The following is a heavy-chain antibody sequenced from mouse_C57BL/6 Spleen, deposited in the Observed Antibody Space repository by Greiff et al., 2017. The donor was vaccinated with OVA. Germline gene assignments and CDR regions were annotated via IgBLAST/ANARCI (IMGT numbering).Heavy chain of an antibody. Sequence: EVMLVESGGGLVKPGGSLKLSCAASGFTFSDYGMHWVRQAPEKGLEWVAYISSGSSTIYYADTVKGRFTISRDNAKNTLFLQMTSLRSEDTAMYYCARPGSYGSSYEGYFDYWGQGTTLTVSS. CDR2: ISSGSSTI. J-gene: IGHJ2*01. D-gene: IGHD1-1*01. V-gene: IGHV5-17*01. CDR3: ARPGSYGSSYEGYFDY. CDR1: GFTFSDYG.